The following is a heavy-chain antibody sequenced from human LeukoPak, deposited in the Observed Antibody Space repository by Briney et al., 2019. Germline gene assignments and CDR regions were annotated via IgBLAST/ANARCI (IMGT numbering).Heavy chain of an antibody. V-gene: IGHV3-30-3*01. Sequence: GGSLRLSCAASGFTFSSSAMSWVRQAPGTGLEWVAVISHDGGNKYYADSVKGRLTISRDNSKNTLYLQMNSLRAEDTAVYYCAREGPRGNSQFDYWGQGTLVTVSS. CDR2: ISHDGGNK. D-gene: IGHD2/OR15-2a*01. CDR1: GFTFSSSA. CDR3: AREGPRGNSQFDY. J-gene: IGHJ4*02.